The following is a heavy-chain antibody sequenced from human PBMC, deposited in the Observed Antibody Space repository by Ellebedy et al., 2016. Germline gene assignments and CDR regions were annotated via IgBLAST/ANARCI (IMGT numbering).Heavy chain of an antibody. CDR1: GGFVSSSPYY. Sequence: SETLSLTCSVSGGFVSSSPYYWGWIRQSPGKGLEWIGYIFYSGSSNYNPSLKSRVTISVDTSKNQFSLKLSSVTAADTAVYYCAALQWLAPAWYFDLWGRGTLVTVSS. D-gene: IGHD6-19*01. CDR3: AALQWLAPAWYFDL. V-gene: IGHV4-61*05. J-gene: IGHJ2*01. CDR2: IFYSGSS.